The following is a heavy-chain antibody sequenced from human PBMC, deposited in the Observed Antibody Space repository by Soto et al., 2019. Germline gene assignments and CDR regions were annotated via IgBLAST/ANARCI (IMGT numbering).Heavy chain of an antibody. D-gene: IGHD6-19*01. J-gene: IGHJ6*02. CDR3: ARSSPYSSGWYGGRDLYYYYGMDV. CDR1: GFTFSSYW. CDR2: INSDGSST. Sequence: HAGSLRLSCAASGFTFSSYWMHWVRQAPGKGLVWVSRINSDGSSTSYADSVKGRFTISRDNAKNTLYLQMNSLRAEDTAVYYCARSSPYSSGWYGGRDLYYYYGMDVWGQGTTVTVSS. V-gene: IGHV3-74*01.